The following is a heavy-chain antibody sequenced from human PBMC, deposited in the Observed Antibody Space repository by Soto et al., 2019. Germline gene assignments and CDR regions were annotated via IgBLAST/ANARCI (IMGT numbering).Heavy chain of an antibody. J-gene: IGHJ4*02. CDR2: INIGGSTT. Sequence: EVQLVESGGGSVQPGGSLRLSCAASGFSLSNYCMHWVRQAPGKGLVWVSRINIGGSTTTYADSVKGRFTISRDNANNTLYLQMNSLSDEDTAVYYCVRTRGGDGYSFGSWGQGTLVTVSS. V-gene: IGHV3-74*01. D-gene: IGHD2-15*01. CDR1: GFSLSNYC. CDR3: VRTRGGDGYSFGS.